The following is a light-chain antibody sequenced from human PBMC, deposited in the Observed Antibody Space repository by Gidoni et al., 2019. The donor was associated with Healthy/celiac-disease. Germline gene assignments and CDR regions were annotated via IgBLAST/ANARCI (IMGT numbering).Light chain of an antibody. CDR1: QSISSW. J-gene: IGKJ1*01. Sequence: DIQMTQSPSTLSASVGDRVTITCRASQSISSWLAWYQQKTGKAPKLLIYKASSLESGVPSRFSGSGSGTEFTLTISSLQPDDFETYYCQQYNSYWTCXQXTKVEIK. CDR2: KAS. CDR3: QQYNSYWT. V-gene: IGKV1-5*03.